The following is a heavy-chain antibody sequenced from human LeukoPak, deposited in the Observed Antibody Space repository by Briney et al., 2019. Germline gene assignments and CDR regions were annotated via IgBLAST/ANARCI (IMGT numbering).Heavy chain of an antibody. V-gene: IGHV3-23*01. CDR1: GFSFSSYA. J-gene: IGHJ1*01. Sequence: GGSLRLSCAASGFSFSSYAMCCVRAAPGKGLWWVSAISGSGGSTYYADSVKGRFTISRDNSKITLYMQMNSLRAEDTAVYCCAPRIAVATILQHWGQGTLVTVSS. D-gene: IGHD6-19*01. CDR2: ISGSGGST. CDR3: APRIAVATILQH.